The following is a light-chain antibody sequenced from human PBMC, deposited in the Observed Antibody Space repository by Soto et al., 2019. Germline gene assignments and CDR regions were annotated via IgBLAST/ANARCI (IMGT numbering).Light chain of an antibody. CDR2: ANN. Sequence: SNIGAGYDVHWYQQLPGKAPKLLIYANNNRPSGVPDRFSGSKSVTSASLAIAGLQAEDEADYYCQSYDSSLTVFGTGTKVTVL. V-gene: IGLV1-40*01. J-gene: IGLJ1*01. CDR3: QSYDSSLTV. CDR1: SNIGAGYD.